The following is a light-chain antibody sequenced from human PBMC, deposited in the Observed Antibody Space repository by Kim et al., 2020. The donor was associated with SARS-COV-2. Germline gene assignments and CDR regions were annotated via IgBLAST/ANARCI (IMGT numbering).Light chain of an antibody. V-gene: IGLV3-1*01. CDR2: QDS. CDR1: KLGDKY. CDR3: QAWDSSTAF. J-gene: IGLJ2*01. Sequence: SYELTQPPSVSVSPGQTASITCSGDKLGDKYACWYQQKPGQSPVLVIYQDSERPSGIPERFSGSNSGNTATLTISGTQAMDEADYYCQAWDSSTAFFGGGTQLTVL.